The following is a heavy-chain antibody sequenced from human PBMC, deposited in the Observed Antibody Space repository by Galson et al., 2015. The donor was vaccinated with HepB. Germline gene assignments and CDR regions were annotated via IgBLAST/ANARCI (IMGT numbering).Heavy chain of an antibody. D-gene: IGHD3-22*01. CDR2: IYSGDSDT. CDR1: GYTFTNYW. J-gene: IGHJ4*02. Sequence: QSGAEVKKPGESLRISCKGSGYTFTNYWIGWVRQMPGKGLEWMGIIYSGDSDTRYSPSFQGQVTISVDKSISAAYLQWSSLKASDTAMYYCARVPPYYYDPEPYFDYWGQGTLVTVSS. CDR3: ARVPPYYYDPEPYFDY. V-gene: IGHV5-51*01.